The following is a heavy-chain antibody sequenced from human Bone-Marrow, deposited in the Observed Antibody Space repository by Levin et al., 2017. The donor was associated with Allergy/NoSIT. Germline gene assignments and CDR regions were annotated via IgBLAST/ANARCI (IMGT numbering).Heavy chain of an antibody. Sequence: LSLTCAASGFTFSSYAMHWVRQAPGKGLEWVAVISYDGSNKYYADSVKGRFTISRDNSKNTLYLQMNSLRAEDTAVYYCARSSIALTYGMDVWGQGTTVTVSS. CDR1: GFTFSSYA. CDR2: ISYDGSNK. J-gene: IGHJ6*02. V-gene: IGHV3-30-3*01. CDR3: ARSSIALTYGMDV. D-gene: IGHD6-6*01.